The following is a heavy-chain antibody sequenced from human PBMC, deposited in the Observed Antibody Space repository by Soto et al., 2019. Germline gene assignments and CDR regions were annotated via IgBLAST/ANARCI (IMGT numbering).Heavy chain of an antibody. CDR2: ISGSGGSI. Sequence: EVQLLESGGGLVQPGGSLRLSCAASGFTFSTYAMNWVRQAPGNGLEWVSAISGSGGSIHYADSVKGRFTISRDTSKNTLYLQMNSLRDDDTAVYHCVKGYWKGDVWGQGTTVTVSS. D-gene: IGHD1-1*01. V-gene: IGHV3-23*01. J-gene: IGHJ6*02. CDR1: GFTFSTYA. CDR3: VKGYWKGDV.